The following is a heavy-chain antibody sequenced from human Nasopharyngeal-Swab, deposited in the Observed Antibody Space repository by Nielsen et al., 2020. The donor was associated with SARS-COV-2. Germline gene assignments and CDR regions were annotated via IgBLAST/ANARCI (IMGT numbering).Heavy chain of an antibody. Sequence: SLKISCAASGFSFSSYAMHWVRQAPGKGLEWVAVASSDGRNKYYADSVKGRFTVSRDNSKNTLYLQMNSLRAEDTAVYYCARRALQDYYFDYWGQGTLVTVSS. CDR1: GFSFSSYA. J-gene: IGHJ4*02. V-gene: IGHV3-30*04. CDR2: ASSDGRNK. CDR3: ARRALQDYYFDY.